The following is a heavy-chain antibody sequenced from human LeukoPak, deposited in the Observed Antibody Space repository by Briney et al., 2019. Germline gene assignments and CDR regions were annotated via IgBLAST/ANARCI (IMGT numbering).Heavy chain of an antibody. Sequence: GGSLRLSCAASGFIFTSYSMNWVHQAPGKGLEWVSYVSGSSSTIYYADSVKGRFIISRDNAKNSLYLQMDSLTAEDTAVYYCARGRYGDYSFDYWGQGTLVTVSS. D-gene: IGHD4-17*01. V-gene: IGHV3-48*01. CDR3: ARGRYGDYSFDY. J-gene: IGHJ4*02. CDR1: GFIFTSYS. CDR2: VSGSSSTI.